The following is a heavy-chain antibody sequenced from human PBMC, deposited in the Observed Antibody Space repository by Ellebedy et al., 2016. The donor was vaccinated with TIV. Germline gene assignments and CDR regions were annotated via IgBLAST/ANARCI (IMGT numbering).Heavy chain of an antibody. CDR1: GFIFGDYA. CDR3: AKDDGTSYPSSFYY. Sequence: SLKISCAASGFIFGDYAMHWVRQAPGKGLEWVSGISRNSDSIGYADSVKGRFTISRDNAQNSLYLQMNSLRAEDTAFYYCAKDDGTSYPSSFYYWGQGTLVTVSS. CDR2: ISRNSDSI. V-gene: IGHV3-9*01. J-gene: IGHJ4*02. D-gene: IGHD3-10*01.